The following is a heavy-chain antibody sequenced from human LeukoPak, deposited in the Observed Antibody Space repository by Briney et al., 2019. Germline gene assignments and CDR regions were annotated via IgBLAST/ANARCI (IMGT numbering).Heavy chain of an antibody. V-gene: IGHV4-30-4*01. CDR3: ARAFDSSGYYYWYFDL. Sequence: SQTLSLTCTVSGGSISSGDYYWRWIRQPPGKGLEWIGYIYYSGSTYYNPSLKSRVTISVDTSKNQFSLKLSSVTAADTAVYYCARAFDSSGYYYWYFDLWGRGTLVTVSS. CDR1: GGSISSGDYY. J-gene: IGHJ2*01. CDR2: IYYSGST. D-gene: IGHD3-22*01.